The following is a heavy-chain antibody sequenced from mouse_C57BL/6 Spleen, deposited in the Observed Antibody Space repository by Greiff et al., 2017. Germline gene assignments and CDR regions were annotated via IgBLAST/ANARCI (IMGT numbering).Heavy chain of an antibody. Sequence: QVQLQQSGPELVKPGASVKISCKASGYSFTSYYIHWVKQRPGQGLEWIGWIYPGSGNTKYNEKFKGKATLTADTSSSTAYMQLSSLTSEDSAVYYCARDYYGSSPPFAYWGQGTLVTVSA. CDR3: ARDYYGSSPPFAY. V-gene: IGHV1-66*01. D-gene: IGHD1-1*01. CDR2: IYPGSGNT. CDR1: GYSFTSYY. J-gene: IGHJ3*01.